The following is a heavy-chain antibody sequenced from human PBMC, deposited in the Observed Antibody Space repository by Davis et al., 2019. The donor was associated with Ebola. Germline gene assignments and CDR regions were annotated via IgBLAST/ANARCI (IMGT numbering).Heavy chain of an antibody. CDR3: ARGRFWGLYFDY. J-gene: IGHJ4*02. D-gene: IGHD3-16*01. CDR2: VNHSGST. CDR1: GGSFSGYY. V-gene: IGHV4-34*01. Sequence: PGGSLRLSCAVYGGSFSGYYWSWIRQPPGKGLEWIGEVNHSGSTNNNPSLKSRVTISEDTSKNQFSLKLSSVTAADTAVYYCARGRFWGLYFDYWGQGTLVTVSS.